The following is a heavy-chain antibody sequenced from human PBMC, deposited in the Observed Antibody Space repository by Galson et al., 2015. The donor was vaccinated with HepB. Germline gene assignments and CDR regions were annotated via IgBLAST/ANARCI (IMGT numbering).Heavy chain of an antibody. V-gene: IGHV3-30-3*01. CDR1: GFTFTYYA. Sequence: SLRLSCAASGFTFTYYAMDWVRQAPGKGLEWVAGISYDGVKIYYADSVKGRFTISRDNSENTLYLQMNSLRPEDTAVYYCARDPFTVYPYYFDNWGQGTLVTVSS. J-gene: IGHJ4*02. CDR3: ARDPFTVYPYYFDN. CDR2: ISYDGVKI. D-gene: IGHD3-10*02.